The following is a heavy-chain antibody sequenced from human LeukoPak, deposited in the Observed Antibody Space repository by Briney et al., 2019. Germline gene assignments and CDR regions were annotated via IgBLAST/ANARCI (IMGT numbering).Heavy chain of an antibody. CDR1: GFTFSNYW. J-gene: IGHJ4*02. D-gene: IGHD3-10*01. Sequence: GGSLRPSCAASGFTFSNYWMHWVRQAPGKGLVWVSRINSDGTYTTYADSVKGRFTISRDNAKNTLYLQMNSLRVEDTAVYYCAKPQAMVRGATCADYWGQGTLVTVSS. CDR2: INSDGTYT. CDR3: AKPQAMVRGATCADY. V-gene: IGHV3-74*01.